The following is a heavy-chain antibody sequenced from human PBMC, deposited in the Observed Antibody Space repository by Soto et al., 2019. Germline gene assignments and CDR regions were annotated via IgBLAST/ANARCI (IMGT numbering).Heavy chain of an antibody. CDR2: INHSGST. D-gene: IGHD5-18*01. V-gene: IGHV4-34*01. CDR1: GGSFSGYY. J-gene: IGHJ6*03. CDR3: ARETPDRGYSYGYRYYYYYMDV. Sequence: SETLSLTCAVYGGSFSGYYWSWIHQPPGKGLEWIGEINHSGSTNYNPSLKSRVTISVDTSKNQFSLKLSSVTAADTAVYYCARETPDRGYSYGYRYYYYYMDVWGKGTTVTVSS.